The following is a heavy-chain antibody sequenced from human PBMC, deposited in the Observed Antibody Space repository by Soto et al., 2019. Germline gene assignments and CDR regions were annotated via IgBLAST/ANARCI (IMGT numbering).Heavy chain of an antibody. D-gene: IGHD1-7*01. Sequence: KLSQTLSLTCVISGDSVSSNSAAWNWIRQSPSRGLEWLGRTNYRSMWYNDYAVSEKSRITVNPDLSKNKFSLFLNSVTLEDTALYYCAGTTSLQWYYMDVWGKGTTVTVSS. CDR2: TNYRSMWYN. CDR3: AGTTSLQWYYMDV. J-gene: IGHJ6*03. CDR1: GDSVSSNSAA. V-gene: IGHV6-1*01.